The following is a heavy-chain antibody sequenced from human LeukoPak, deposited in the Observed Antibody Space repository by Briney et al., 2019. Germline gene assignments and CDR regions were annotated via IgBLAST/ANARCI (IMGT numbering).Heavy chain of an antibody. D-gene: IGHD5-12*01. CDR2: IIPIFGTA. CDR3: ARVATINRSETDY. CDR1: GGTFSSHA. Sequence: GASVKVSCKASGGTFSSHAISWVRQAPGQGLEWMGGIIPIFGTANYAQKFQGRVTITADESTSTAYMELSSLRSEDTAVYYCARVATINRSETDYWGQGTLVTVSS. V-gene: IGHV1-69*13. J-gene: IGHJ4*02.